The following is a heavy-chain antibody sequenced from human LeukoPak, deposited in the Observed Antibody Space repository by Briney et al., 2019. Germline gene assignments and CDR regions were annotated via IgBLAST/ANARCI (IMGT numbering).Heavy chain of an antibody. V-gene: IGHV4-38-2*01. Sequence: SETLSLTCAVSGYSISSGYYWGWIRQPPGKGLEWIGSIYHSGSTYYNPSLKSRVTISVDTSKNQFSLKLSSVAAADTAVYYCARPSLWFGELTGAFDIWGQGTMVTVSS. CDR2: IYHSGST. CDR1: GYSISSGYY. J-gene: IGHJ3*02. CDR3: ARPSLWFGELTGAFDI. D-gene: IGHD3-10*01.